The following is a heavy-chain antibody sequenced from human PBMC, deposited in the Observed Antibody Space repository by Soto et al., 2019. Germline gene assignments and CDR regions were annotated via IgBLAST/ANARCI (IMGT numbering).Heavy chain of an antibody. Sequence: QVQLVESGGGVVQPGRSLRLSCAAPGFTFSSFGMHWVRQAPGKGLERVAVIWYDGSNENYADSVKGRFTISRDNSKNTVYLQMNSLRADDTAVYYCATDNGGPYFDYWGQGTLVAVSS. CDR1: GFTFSSFG. D-gene: IGHD2-8*01. CDR2: IWYDGSNE. V-gene: IGHV3-33*03. J-gene: IGHJ4*02. CDR3: ATDNGGPYFDY.